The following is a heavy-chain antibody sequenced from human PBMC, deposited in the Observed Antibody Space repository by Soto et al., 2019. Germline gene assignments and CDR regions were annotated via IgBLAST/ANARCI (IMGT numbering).Heavy chain of an antibody. CDR1: GFTFSSYG. Sequence: QVQLVESGGGVVQPGRSLRLSCAASGFTFSSYGMHWVRQAPGKGLEWVAVISYDGSNKYYADFVKGRFTISRDNSKNKLYLQMNRLRAEDTAVNYCAKVSLIAVAGMGDFDLWGRGTLVTVSS. CDR2: ISYDGSNK. D-gene: IGHD6-19*01. CDR3: AKVSLIAVAGMGDFDL. J-gene: IGHJ2*01. V-gene: IGHV3-30*18.